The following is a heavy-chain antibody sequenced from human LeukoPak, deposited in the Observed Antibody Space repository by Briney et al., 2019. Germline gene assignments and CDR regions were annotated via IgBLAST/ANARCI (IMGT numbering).Heavy chain of an antibody. J-gene: IGHJ6*03. V-gene: IGHV3-23*01. CDR3: AKDGDSSGYYYYYYYYMDV. CDR2: ISGSGGST. Sequence: GGFLRLSCAASGFTFSSYAMSWVRQAPGKGLEWVSAISGSGGSTYYADSVKGRFTISRDNSKNTLYLQMNSLRAEDTAVYYCAKDGDSSGYYYYYYYYMDVWGKGTTVTVSS. CDR1: GFTFSSYA. D-gene: IGHD3-22*01.